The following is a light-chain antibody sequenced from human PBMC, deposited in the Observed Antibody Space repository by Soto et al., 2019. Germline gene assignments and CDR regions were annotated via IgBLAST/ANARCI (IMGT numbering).Light chain of an antibody. J-gene: IGKJ1*01. Sequence: EIVLTQSPATLSLSPGERATLSCRASQSVSSYLAWYQQKPGQAPRLLIYDASNRATGIPARFSGSGSGTDFTLTISSLEPEDFAVYYCQQRSKWPSWGFGQGTKVDIK. CDR1: QSVSSY. CDR3: QQRSKWPSWG. CDR2: DAS. V-gene: IGKV3-11*01.